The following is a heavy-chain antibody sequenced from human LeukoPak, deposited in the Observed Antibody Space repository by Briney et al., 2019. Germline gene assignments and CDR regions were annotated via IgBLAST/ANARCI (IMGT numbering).Heavy chain of an antibody. J-gene: IGHJ4*02. CDR2: IYHSGST. V-gene: IGHV4-30-2*01. D-gene: IGHD3/OR15-3a*01. CDR3: ARWVDWGYFDY. Sequence: SQTLSLTCAVSGGSISSGGYSWSWIRQPPGKGLEWIGYIYHSGSTYYNPSLKSRVTISVDTSKNQFSLKLSSVTAADTAVYYCARWVDWGYFDYWGQGTLVTVSS. CDR1: GGSISSGGYS.